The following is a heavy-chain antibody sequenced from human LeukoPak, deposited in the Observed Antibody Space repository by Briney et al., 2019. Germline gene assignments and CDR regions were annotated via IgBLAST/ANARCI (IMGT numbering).Heavy chain of an antibody. Sequence: GGCLRLSCAASGFTFSSYSMNWVRQAPGKGLEWVSYISSSSSTIYYADSVKGRFTISRDNAKNSLYLQMNSLRAEDTAVYYCASLGCSSTSCYNYWGQGTLVTVSS. CDR3: ASLGCSSTSCYNY. D-gene: IGHD2-2*02. J-gene: IGHJ4*02. CDR1: GFTFSSYS. V-gene: IGHV3-48*01. CDR2: ISSSSSTI.